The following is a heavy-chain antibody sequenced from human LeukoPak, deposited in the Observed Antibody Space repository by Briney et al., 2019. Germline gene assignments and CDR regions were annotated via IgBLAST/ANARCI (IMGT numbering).Heavy chain of an antibody. J-gene: IGHJ4*02. V-gene: IGHV3-7*01. Sequence: GGSLRLSCAASGFTFNSFFLNWVRLTPGRELEWVACISQDGSETFYMDSVRGRFTISRGNTKNSLYLQMNSLRAEDTAVYFCVRDLGHSRHYFEYWGQGALVTVSS. CDR3: VRDLGHSRHYFEY. CDR1: GFTFNSFF. D-gene: IGHD7-27*01. CDR2: ISQDGSET.